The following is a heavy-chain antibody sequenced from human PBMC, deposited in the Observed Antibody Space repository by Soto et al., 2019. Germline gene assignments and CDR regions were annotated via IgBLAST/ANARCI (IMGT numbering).Heavy chain of an antibody. J-gene: IGHJ3*02. CDR2: IFTSGST. V-gene: IGHV4-4*07. CDR1: SGSMNDYY. Sequence: QVQLQESGPRVVKPSGTLSLTCTVSSGSMNDYYLTWIRQPAGKGLECIGRIFTSGSTNDNPSLRRRVTMSVDTSKTRFSLRLASATAADKAVYYCARLKGDGFDIWGQGTRVTVSS. CDR3: ARLKGDGFDI.